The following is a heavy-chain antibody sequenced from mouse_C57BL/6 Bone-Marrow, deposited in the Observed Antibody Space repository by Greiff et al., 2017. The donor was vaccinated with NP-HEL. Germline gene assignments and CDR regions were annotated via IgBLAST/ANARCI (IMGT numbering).Heavy chain of an antibody. V-gene: IGHV2-2*01. D-gene: IGHD2-1*01. J-gene: IGHJ3*01. CDR2: IWSGGST. Sequence: VKLMESGPGLVQPSQSLSITCTVSGFSLTSYGVHWVRQSPGKGLEWLGVIWSGGSTDYNAAFISRLSISKDNSKSQVFFKMNSLQADDTAIYYCARLYGNPFAYWGQGTLVTVSA. CDR1: GFSLTSYG. CDR3: ARLYGNPFAY.